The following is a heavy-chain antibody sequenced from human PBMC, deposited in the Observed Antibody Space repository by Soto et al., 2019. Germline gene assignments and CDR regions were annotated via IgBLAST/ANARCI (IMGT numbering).Heavy chain of an antibody. V-gene: IGHV2-5*02. D-gene: IGHD6-13*01. CDR3: AHSLIAAAGFGFDP. J-gene: IGHJ5*02. CDR2: IYWDDDK. CDR1: GFSLSTSGVG. Sequence: SGPTLVNPTQTLTLTCTFSGFSLSTSGVGVGWIRQPPGKALEWLALIYWDDDKRYSPSLKSRLTITKDTSKNQVVLTMTNVDPVDTATYYCAHSLIAAAGFGFDPWGQGTLVTVSS.